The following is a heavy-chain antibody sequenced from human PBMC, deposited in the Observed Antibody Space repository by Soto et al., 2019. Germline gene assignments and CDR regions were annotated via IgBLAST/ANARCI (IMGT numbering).Heavy chain of an antibody. Sequence: GESLKISCTGSGYSFTGYWIGWVRQKPGKGLEWMGRIDPSDSQTYYSPSFRGHVTISVTKSITTVFLQWSSLRASDTAMYYCARQIYDSDTGPNFQYYFDSWGQGTPVTVSS. J-gene: IGHJ4*02. CDR1: GYSFTGYW. CDR2: IDPSDSQT. V-gene: IGHV5-10-1*01. CDR3: ARQIYDSDTGPNFQYYFDS. D-gene: IGHD3-22*01.